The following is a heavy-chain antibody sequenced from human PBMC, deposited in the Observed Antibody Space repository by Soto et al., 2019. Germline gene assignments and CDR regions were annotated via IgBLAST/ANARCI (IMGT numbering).Heavy chain of an antibody. CDR2: SNTDGIRT. Sequence: EVQLVESGGGLVEPGGSLRLSCAASGFTFSSNWMHWVRRVPGRGLVWVSRSNTDGIRTSYEDCVEGRFTISRDNAKNTVYLQMSRVRAEDTAVYYCARDGEGFWGQGTLVTVSS. D-gene: IGHD2-21*01. J-gene: IGHJ4*02. CDR1: GFTFSSNW. CDR3: ARDGEGF. V-gene: IGHV3-74*01.